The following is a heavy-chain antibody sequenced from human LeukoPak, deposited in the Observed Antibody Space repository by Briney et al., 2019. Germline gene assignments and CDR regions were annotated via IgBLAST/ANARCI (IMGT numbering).Heavy chain of an antibody. J-gene: IGHJ4*02. V-gene: IGHV3-30*18. CDR2: ISYDGSNK. D-gene: IGHD5-12*01. CDR3: TKGIYSGYVDY. CDR1: GFTFSSYG. Sequence: PGGSLRLSCAASGFTFSSYGMHWVRQAPGKGLEWVAVISYDGSNKYYADSVKGRFTISRDNSKNTLYLQMNSLRAEDTAVYYCTKGIYSGYVDYWGQGTLVTVSS.